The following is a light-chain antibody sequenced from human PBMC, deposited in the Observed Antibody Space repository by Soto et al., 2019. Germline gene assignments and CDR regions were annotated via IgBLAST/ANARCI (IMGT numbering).Light chain of an antibody. Sequence: EIVMTQSPATLSVSPGDRATLSCRASQSVASNLAWYQQKPGQGPRPLIYGASTRATGVPARFGGSGSGTDFTLTISSLQSEDFAVYYCQQYNNWPPWTFGQGTKVEIK. J-gene: IGKJ1*01. CDR3: QQYNNWPPWT. CDR1: QSVASN. CDR2: GAS. V-gene: IGKV3-15*01.